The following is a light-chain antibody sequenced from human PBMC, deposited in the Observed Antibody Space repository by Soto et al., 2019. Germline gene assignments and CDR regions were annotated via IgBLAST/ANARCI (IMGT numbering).Light chain of an antibody. V-gene: IGKV3-20*01. Sequence: EIVLTQSPGTLSLSPGERATLCCRASRSVSSSYLAWYQQKPGQAPRLLIYGASSRATGIPDRFSGSGSGTDFTLTISRLEPEDFAVYYCQQYGSSPPWTFGQGTKVEI. CDR3: QQYGSSPPWT. CDR1: RSVSSSY. CDR2: GAS. J-gene: IGKJ1*01.